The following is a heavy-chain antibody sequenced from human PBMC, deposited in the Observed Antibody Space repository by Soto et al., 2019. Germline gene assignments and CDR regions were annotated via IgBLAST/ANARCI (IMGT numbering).Heavy chain of an antibody. V-gene: IGHV3-23*01. J-gene: IGHJ3*02. CDR2: ISNSGDSA. CDR3: AHPRGYGVFDAVDI. D-gene: IGHD4-17*01. Sequence: GGSLSLSSAASGFIFSTYAMNWVRQAPGKGLEWVSAISNSGDSAYYAESVRGRFTISRDNSINTLYLQMRSLRPEDTAVYYCAHPRGYGVFDAVDIWGQGTMVTVSS. CDR1: GFIFSTYA.